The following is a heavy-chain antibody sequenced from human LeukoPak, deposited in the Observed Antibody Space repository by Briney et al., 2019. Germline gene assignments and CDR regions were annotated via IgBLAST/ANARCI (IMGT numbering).Heavy chain of an antibody. Sequence: PGGSLRLSCAASGFTVSSNYMSWVRQAPGKGLEWVSVTCSGGSTYYADSVKGRFTISRDNSKNTLYLQMNSLRAEDTAVYYCARDRGIAAAGLFGYWGQGTLVTVSS. J-gene: IGHJ4*02. CDR2: TCSGGST. CDR3: ARDRGIAAAGLFGY. CDR1: GFTVSSNY. D-gene: IGHD6-13*01. V-gene: IGHV3-66*01.